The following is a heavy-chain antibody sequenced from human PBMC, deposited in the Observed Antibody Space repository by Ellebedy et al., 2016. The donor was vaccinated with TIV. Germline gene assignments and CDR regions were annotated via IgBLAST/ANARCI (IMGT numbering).Heavy chain of an antibody. J-gene: IGHJ6*02. CDR3: ARDRRRIVRFLEWFGDRYYGMDV. V-gene: IGHV1-18*01. CDR1: GYTFTSYG. Sequence: AASVKVSCKASGYTFTSYGISWVRQAPGQGLEWMGWISAYNGNTNYAQKLQGRVTMTPDKSTSTAYMELRSLRSDDTAVYYCARDRRRIVRFLEWFGDRYYGMDVWGQGTTVTVSS. D-gene: IGHD3-3*01. CDR2: ISAYNGNT.